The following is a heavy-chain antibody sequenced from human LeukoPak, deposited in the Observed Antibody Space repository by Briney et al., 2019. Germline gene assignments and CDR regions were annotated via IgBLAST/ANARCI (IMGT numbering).Heavy chain of an antibody. J-gene: IGHJ6*02. CDR2: ISAYNGNT. CDR1: GYTFTSYG. Sequence: ASVKVSCKASGYTFTSYGISWVRQAPGQGLEWMGWISAYNGNTNYAQKLQGRVTMTTDTSTSTAYMELRSLRSDDTAVYYCARGEDTATTGFWYFKYYYYYGMDVWGQGTTVTVSS. CDR3: ARGEDTATTGFWYFKYYYYYGMDV. D-gene: IGHD4-11*01. V-gene: IGHV1-18*01.